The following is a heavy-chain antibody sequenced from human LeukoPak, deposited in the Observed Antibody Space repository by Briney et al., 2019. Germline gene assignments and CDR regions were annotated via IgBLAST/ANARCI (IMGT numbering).Heavy chain of an antibody. Sequence: GGSLRLFCAASGFAFNKYWMHWVRQTPGKGLVWVSRINDDGSTTSYADSVKGGFTISRDNAKNTLYLQMSSLRAEDTAVYYCATGNYYDSRGYYTFGHWGQGTLVTVSS. CDR1: GFAFNKYW. D-gene: IGHD3-22*01. J-gene: IGHJ4*02. CDR2: INDDGSTT. V-gene: IGHV3-74*01. CDR3: ATGNYYDSRGYYTFGH.